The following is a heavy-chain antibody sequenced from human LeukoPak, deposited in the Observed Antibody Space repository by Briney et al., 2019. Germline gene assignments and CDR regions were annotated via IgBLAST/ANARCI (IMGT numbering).Heavy chain of an antibody. Sequence: GGSLRLSCAASGFTFSGSAMHWVRQASGKGLEWVGRIRSKANSYATAYAASVKGRFTISRDDSKNTAYLQMNSLRAEDTAVYYCAKGRGWEHTYYYYYMDVWGKGTTVTISS. J-gene: IGHJ6*03. D-gene: IGHD1-26*01. CDR1: GFTFSGSA. CDR3: AKGRGWEHTYYYYYMDV. CDR2: IRSKANSYAT. V-gene: IGHV3-73*01.